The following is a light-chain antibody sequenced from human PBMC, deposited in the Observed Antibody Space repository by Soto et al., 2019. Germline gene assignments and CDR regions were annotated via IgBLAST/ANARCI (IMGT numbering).Light chain of an antibody. J-gene: IGLJ2*01. CDR2: EAF. V-gene: IGLV2-23*01. CDR3: YSYVNSNTLV. Sequence: QSALTQPASVSGSPGQSITISCAGSSGDGGNYNLVSWYQQHPGKAPKLIVYEAFKRPLGISDRFSGSKSDNTASLTISGLQAEDEGDYYCYSYVNSNTLVFGEGTKVTVL. CDR1: SGDGGNYNL.